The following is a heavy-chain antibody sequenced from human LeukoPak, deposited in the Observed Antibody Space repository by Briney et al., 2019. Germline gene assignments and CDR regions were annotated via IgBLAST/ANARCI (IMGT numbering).Heavy chain of an antibody. Sequence: GGSLRLSCAASGFTFSSYGMSWVRQAPGKGLEWVSAISGSGSSTYYAASVKGRFTISRDNSKNTLYLQMNSLRAEDTAVYYCARGEYGSGSYHIDYWGQGTLVTVSS. CDR3: ARGEYGSGSYHIDY. V-gene: IGHV3-23*01. CDR1: GFTFSSYG. J-gene: IGHJ4*02. CDR2: ISGSGSST. D-gene: IGHD3-10*01.